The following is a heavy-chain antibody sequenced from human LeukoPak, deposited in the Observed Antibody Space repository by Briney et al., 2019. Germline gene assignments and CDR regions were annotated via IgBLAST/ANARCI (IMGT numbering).Heavy chain of an antibody. Sequence: PGGSLRLSCAASGFTFSSYAVSWVRQAPGKGLEWVSAISGSGGSTYYADSVKGRFTISRDNSKNTLYLQMNSLRAEDTAIYYCAKDTLPRASTILGAGDYWGQGTLVTVSS. CDR2: ISGSGGST. J-gene: IGHJ4*02. CDR3: AKDTLPRASTILGAGDY. D-gene: IGHD3-3*01. CDR1: GFTFSSYA. V-gene: IGHV3-23*01.